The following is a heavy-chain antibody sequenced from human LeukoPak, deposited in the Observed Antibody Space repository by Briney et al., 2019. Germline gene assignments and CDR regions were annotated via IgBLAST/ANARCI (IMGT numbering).Heavy chain of an antibody. V-gene: IGHV4-39*01. CDR1: GGSISSSSSY. Sequence: PSETLSLTCTVSGGSISSSSSYWGWIRQPPGKGLEWIGSIYDSGSTYYNPSLKSRVTVSVDTSKNQFSLRLSSVTAADTAVYYCARHDVGGILNGFDPWGQGTLVTVSS. CDR3: ARHDVGGILNGFDP. J-gene: IGHJ5*02. D-gene: IGHD3-16*01. CDR2: IYDSGST.